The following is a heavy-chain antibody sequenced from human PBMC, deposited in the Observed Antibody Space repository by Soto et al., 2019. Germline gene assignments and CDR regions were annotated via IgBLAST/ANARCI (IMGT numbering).Heavy chain of an antibody. V-gene: IGHV3-11*01. J-gene: IGHJ5*02. CDR2: ISSSGSTI. Sequence: GGSLRLSCAASGFTFSDYYMSWIRQAPGKGLEWVSYISSSGSTIYYADSVKGRFTISRDNAKNSLYLQMNSLRAEDTAVYYCANMGPLGLRFLDPWGQGTLVTVSS. CDR1: GFTFSDYY. D-gene: IGHD3-3*01. CDR3: ANMGPLGLRFLDP.